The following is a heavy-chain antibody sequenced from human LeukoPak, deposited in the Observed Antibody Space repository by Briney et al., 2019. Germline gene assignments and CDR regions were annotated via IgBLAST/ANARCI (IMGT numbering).Heavy chain of an antibody. CDR1: GYTFTSYG. Sequence: ASVTVSCKASGYTFTSYGITWVRQAPGQGLEWMGWVSAYNGNTNYAQKVQGRVTMTTDTSTSTAYMELRSLRSDDTAVYYCARVSGFYYDSSGLYAFDIWGQGTMVTVSS. CDR2: VSAYNGNT. CDR3: ARVSGFYYDSSGLYAFDI. J-gene: IGHJ3*02. V-gene: IGHV1-18*01. D-gene: IGHD3-22*01.